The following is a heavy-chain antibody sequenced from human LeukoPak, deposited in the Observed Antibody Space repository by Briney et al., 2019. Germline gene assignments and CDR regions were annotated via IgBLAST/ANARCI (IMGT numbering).Heavy chain of an antibody. V-gene: IGHV4-59*01. CDR1: GGSISNYY. CDR3: ARLSRSSSAGFDY. Sequence: PSETLSLTCAVSGGSISNYYWNWIRQPPGKGLEWIGYIYYSGSSNYNPSLKSRVTISVDTSKNQFFLRVNSVTTADTAVYFCARLSRSSSAGFDYWGQGILVTVSS. J-gene: IGHJ4*02. D-gene: IGHD6-6*01. CDR2: IYYSGSS.